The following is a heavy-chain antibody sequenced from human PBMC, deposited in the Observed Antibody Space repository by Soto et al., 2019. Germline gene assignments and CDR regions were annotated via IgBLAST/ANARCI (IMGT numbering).Heavy chain of an antibody. CDR2: ISPYNDYT. D-gene: IGHD3-16*01. J-gene: IGHJ6*02. V-gene: IGHV1-18*01. Sequence: QVQLVQSAAEVKKPGASVRVSCKASGYTFIRYGIAWVRQAPGQGLEWMGWISPYNDYTIYAQKLQGRVTMTADTSTRTVXMXXXXXXXXXXXXXSXXXXXXXXXTWGKLSHYGLDVWGQGTSVTVSS. CDR1: GYTFIRYG. CDR3: XXXXXXXXTWGKLSHYGLDV.